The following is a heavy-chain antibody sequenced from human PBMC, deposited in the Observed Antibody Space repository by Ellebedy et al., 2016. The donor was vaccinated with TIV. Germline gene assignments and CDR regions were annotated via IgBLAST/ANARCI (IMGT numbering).Heavy chain of an antibody. J-gene: IGHJ4*02. CDR1: GFTFSSYE. V-gene: IGHV3-48*03. D-gene: IGHD2-2*01. CDR2: ITSSGTTI. CDR3: ARERRSSTSCYEL. Sequence: GESLKISCVASGFTFSSYEMNWVRQAPGKGLEWVSYITSSGTTIFYADSVKGRFTISRDNAKNSLYLQMNSLRAEDTAVYYCARERRSSTSCYELWGQGTLVTVSS.